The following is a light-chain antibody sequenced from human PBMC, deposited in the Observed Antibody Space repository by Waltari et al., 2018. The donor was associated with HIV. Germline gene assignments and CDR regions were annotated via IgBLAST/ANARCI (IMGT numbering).Light chain of an antibody. J-gene: IGKJ1*01. V-gene: IGKV1-39*01. CDR3: QQSYTTPRT. Sequence: DIQMTQSPSSLSASIGDRVTITCRASQSVRSNLNWYQQKPGKAPKLLIYAAYTLQNGVPSRFSGSGSGTDFTLTISSLQSEDFATYHCQQSYTTPRTFGQGTKVEI. CDR2: AAY. CDR1: QSVRSN.